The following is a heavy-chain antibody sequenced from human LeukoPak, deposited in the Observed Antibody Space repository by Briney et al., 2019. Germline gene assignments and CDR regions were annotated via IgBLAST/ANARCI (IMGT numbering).Heavy chain of an antibody. CDR2: ISGIGTST. V-gene: IGHV3-23*01. CDR3: ARVRDGDKPPKPSSDYYMDV. CDR1: GFTFSRYG. J-gene: IGHJ6*03. D-gene: IGHD5-24*01. Sequence: GGSLRLSCAASGFTFSRYGMSWVRQAQGKGLEWVSTISGIGTSTYSADSVKGRFTISRDNSKHTLYLQMNSLRAEDTAVYYCARVRDGDKPPKPSSDYYMDVWGKGTTVTISS.